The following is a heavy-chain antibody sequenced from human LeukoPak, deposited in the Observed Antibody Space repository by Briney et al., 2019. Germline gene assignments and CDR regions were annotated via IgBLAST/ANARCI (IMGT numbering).Heavy chain of an antibody. V-gene: IGHV3-20*04. J-gene: IGHJ4*02. CDR3: AKIAAGLEY. D-gene: IGHD6-13*01. CDR1: GFTFEDYG. CDR2: INWHGDRT. Sequence: GGSLRPSCAASGFTFEDYGMSWVRQAPGKGLEWVSGINWHGDRTGYADSVKGRFTISRDNAKNSLYLQMNSLRAEDTAVYYCAKIAAGLEYWGQGTLVTVSS.